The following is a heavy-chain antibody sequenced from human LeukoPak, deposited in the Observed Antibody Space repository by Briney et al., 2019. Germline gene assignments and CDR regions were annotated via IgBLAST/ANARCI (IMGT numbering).Heavy chain of an antibody. Sequence: SETLSLTCTVSGAYISNYYWTWVRQPTAQGLEWIGRLHASESTIYNPSLKSRVTMSLDTSKDQFSLTLTSVTAADSAVYYCASLSSGAAFDVWGQGTVVTVSS. D-gene: IGHD3-22*01. CDR1: GAYISNYY. CDR3: ASLSSGAAFDV. CDR2: LHASEST. J-gene: IGHJ3*01. V-gene: IGHV4-4*07.